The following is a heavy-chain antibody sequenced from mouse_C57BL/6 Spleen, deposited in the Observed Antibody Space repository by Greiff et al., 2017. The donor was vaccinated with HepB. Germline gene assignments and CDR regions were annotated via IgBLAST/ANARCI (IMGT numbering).Heavy chain of an antibody. V-gene: IGHV1-54*01. CDR3: ARGANWAWFAY. Sequence: VQLQQSGAELVRPGTSVKVSCKASGYAFTNYLIEWVKQRPGQGLEWIGVFNPGSGGTNYNEKFKGKATLTADKSSSTAYMQLSSLTSEDSAVYFCARGANWAWFAYWGQGTLVTVSA. CDR2: FNPGSGGT. CDR1: GYAFTNYL. D-gene: IGHD4-1*01. J-gene: IGHJ3*01.